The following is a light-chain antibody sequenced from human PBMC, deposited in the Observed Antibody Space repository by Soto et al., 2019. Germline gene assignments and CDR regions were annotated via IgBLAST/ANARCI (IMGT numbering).Light chain of an antibody. Sequence: DIQMTQSPSTLSASVGDRVTITCRASQTINKWLAWYQQKPGQAPQLLISDASSLQNGVPSRFSGSGSGTAFTLSISSPRAEDFATYYRQQYSDYSSFGHGTKVEIK. CDR1: QTINKW. V-gene: IGKV1-5*01. J-gene: IGKJ1*01. CDR3: QQYSDYSS. CDR2: DAS.